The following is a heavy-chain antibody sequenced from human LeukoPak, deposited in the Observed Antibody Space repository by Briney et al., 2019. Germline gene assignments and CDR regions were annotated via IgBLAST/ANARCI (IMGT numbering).Heavy chain of an antibody. CDR2: IYYSGST. J-gene: IGHJ3*02. CDR3: ARHSITAGTEYAFDI. Sequence: SETLSLTCTVSGGSISSYYWSWIRQPPGKGLEWIGYIYYSGSTNYNPSLKSRVTISVDTSKNQFSLKLSSVTAADTAVYYCARHSITAGTEYAFDIWGQGTMVTVSS. D-gene: IGHD6-13*01. CDR1: GGSISSYY. V-gene: IGHV4-59*08.